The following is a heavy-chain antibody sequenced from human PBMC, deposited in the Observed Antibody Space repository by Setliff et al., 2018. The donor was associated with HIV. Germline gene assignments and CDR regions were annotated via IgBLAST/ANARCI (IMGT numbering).Heavy chain of an antibody. D-gene: IGHD3-22*01. Sequence: TLSLTCTVSGASFIRSRYYWSWIRQPAGKGLEWIGHVYTTGSASYNHFLESRVTILEALSKNQFSLKLSSVTAADTAVYYCARFRVTMIVVDCYFNYWGQGTRVTVSS. CDR2: VYTTGSA. CDR3: ARFRVTMIVVDCYFNY. J-gene: IGHJ4*02. CDR1: GASFIRSRYY. V-gene: IGHV4-61*09.